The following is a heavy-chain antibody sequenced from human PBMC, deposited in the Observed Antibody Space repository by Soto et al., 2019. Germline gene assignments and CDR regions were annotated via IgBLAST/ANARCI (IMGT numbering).Heavy chain of an antibody. CDR1: GFTFSSYS. CDR3: ARDPDRASIAAAGNFDY. V-gene: IGHV3-21*01. D-gene: IGHD6-13*01. Sequence: KPGGSLRLSCAASGFTFSSYSMNWVRQAPGKGLEWVSSISTSSSYIYYADSVKGRFTISRDNAKNSLYLQMNSLRAEDTAVYYCARDPDRASIAAAGNFDYWGQGTLVTVSS. CDR2: ISTSSSYI. J-gene: IGHJ4*02.